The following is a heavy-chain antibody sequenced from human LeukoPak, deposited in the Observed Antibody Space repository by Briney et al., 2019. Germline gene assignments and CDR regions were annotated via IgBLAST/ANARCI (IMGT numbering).Heavy chain of an antibody. V-gene: IGHV1-69*06. J-gene: IGHJ4*02. CDR3: ASYGSGSSSFDY. Sequence: GASVTVSCKASGGTFSSYAISWVRQAPGQGLEWMGGIIPIFGTANYAQKFQGRVTITADKSTSTAYMELSSLRSEDTAVYYCASYGSGSSSFDYWGQGTLVTVSS. D-gene: IGHD3-10*01. CDR2: IIPIFGTA. CDR1: GGTFSSYA.